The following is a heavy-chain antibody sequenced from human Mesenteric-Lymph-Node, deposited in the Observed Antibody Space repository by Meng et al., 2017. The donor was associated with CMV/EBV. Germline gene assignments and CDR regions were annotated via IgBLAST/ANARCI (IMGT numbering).Heavy chain of an antibody. Sequence: GESLKISCAASGFTFSSYEMNWVRQAPGKGLEWVSYISSSGSTIYYADSVKGRFTISRDNAKNSLYLQMNSLRAEDTAVYYCAKGSYYDSSNLYFDYWGQGTLVTVSS. CDR1: GFTFSSYE. CDR3: AKGSYYDSSNLYFDY. J-gene: IGHJ4*02. V-gene: IGHV3-48*03. CDR2: ISSSGSTI. D-gene: IGHD3-22*01.